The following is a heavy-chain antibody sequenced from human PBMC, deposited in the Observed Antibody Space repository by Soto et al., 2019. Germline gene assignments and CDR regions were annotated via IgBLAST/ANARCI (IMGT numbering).Heavy chain of an antibody. CDR2: IYPGDSDT. V-gene: IGHV5-51*01. J-gene: IGHJ6*02. Sequence: GESLKISCNGSGYSFTSFWLGWGRQMPGKGLERMGIIYPGDSDTRYSLSFEGQVTILAIKSNSTAYLEWSSPKATDPAMSYRAIHFVSDYDVKDGTDVWYQGTSVTAS. D-gene: IGHD4-17*01. CDR1: GYSFTSFW. CDR3: AIHFVSDYDVKDGTDV.